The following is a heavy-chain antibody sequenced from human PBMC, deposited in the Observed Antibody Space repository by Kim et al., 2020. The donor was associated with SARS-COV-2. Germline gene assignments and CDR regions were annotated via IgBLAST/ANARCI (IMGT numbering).Heavy chain of an antibody. J-gene: IGHJ2*01. CDR1: GITFSSYW. V-gene: IGHV3-7*01. D-gene: IGHD6-13*01. CDR3: ARVGGSSSRWYGWYFDL. CDR2: IKQDGSEK. Sequence: GGSLRLSCAASGITFSSYWMSWVRQAPGKGLECVANIKQDGSEKYYVDSVKGRFTISRDNAKNSLYLQMNSLRAEDTAVYYCARVGGSSSRWYGWYFDLWRRGTLVTVSS.